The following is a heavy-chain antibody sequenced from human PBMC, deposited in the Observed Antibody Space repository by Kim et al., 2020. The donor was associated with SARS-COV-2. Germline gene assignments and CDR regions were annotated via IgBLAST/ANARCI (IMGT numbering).Heavy chain of an antibody. CDR2: ISYDGSNK. CDR3: ARIREYYYDSSGYSKPKSYYYYGMDV. Sequence: GGSLRLSCAASGFTFSSYAMHWVRQAPGKGLEWVAVISYDGSNKYYADSVKGRFTISRDNSKNTLYLQMNSLRAEDTAVYYCARIREYYYDSSGYSKPKSYYYYGMDVWGQGTTVTVSS. V-gene: IGHV3-30*04. D-gene: IGHD3-22*01. CDR1: GFTFSSYA. J-gene: IGHJ6*02.